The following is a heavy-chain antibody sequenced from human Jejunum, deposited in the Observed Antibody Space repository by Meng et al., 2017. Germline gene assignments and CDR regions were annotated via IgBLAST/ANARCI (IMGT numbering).Heavy chain of an antibody. J-gene: IGHJ2*01. CDR3: ARGVSGYYGFFDL. D-gene: IGHD3-22*01. V-gene: IGHV3-74*01. CDR1: GLTFSSDW. Sequence: GESLKISCAASGLTFSSDWMHWVRQAPGKGLVWVSRISTDGSSAYYADSVKGPFTISRENAKNTLYLQMNSLRADDTAVYYCARGVSGYYGFFDLWGHGTLVTVSS. CDR2: ISTDGSSA.